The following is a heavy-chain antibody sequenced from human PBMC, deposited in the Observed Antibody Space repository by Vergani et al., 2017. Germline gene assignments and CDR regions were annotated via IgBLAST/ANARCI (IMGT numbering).Heavy chain of an antibody. CDR1: GYTFTSYY. V-gene: IGHV1-46*01. J-gene: IGHJ6*03. CDR3: AIEPTMVRGGKSGYYYYYMDV. CDR2: INPSGGST. D-gene: IGHD3-10*01. Sequence: QVQLVQSGAEVKKPGASVKVSCKASGYTFTSYYMHWVRQAPGQGLEWMGIINPSGGSTSYAQKFQGRVTMTRDTSTSTVYMGLSRLRSEDTAVYYCAIEPTMVRGGKSGYYYYYMDVWGKGTTVTVSS.